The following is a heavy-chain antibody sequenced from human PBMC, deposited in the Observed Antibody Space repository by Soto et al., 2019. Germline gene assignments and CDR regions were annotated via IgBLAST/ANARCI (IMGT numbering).Heavy chain of an antibody. CDR1: GASISRGDYY. CDR2: IYYGGST. Sequence: QVQLQESGPGLVKPSQTLSLTCNVSGASISRGDYYWSWIRQPPGKGLEWIGNIYYGGSTNYNPSLESRITISEDTSKNQFSLKLTSVTASDTAVYYCATVKYGDYAPFDPWGQGTLVTVSS. V-gene: IGHV4-30-4*01. D-gene: IGHD4-17*01. J-gene: IGHJ5*02. CDR3: ATVKYGDYAPFDP.